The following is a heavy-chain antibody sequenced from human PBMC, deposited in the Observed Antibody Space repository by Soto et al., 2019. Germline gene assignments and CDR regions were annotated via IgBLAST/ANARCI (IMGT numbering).Heavy chain of an antibody. J-gene: IGHJ4*02. Sequence: ASVKVSCKASGYTFGTYDFNWVRQAPGQGLEWMGWMNPNSGNTGYAQKFRGRVSMTRNTSISTAYMELSNLSSEDTAFYFCARRKERSGPNYFDLWGQGTLVTVSS. CDR2: MNPNSGNT. V-gene: IGHV1-8*01. CDR1: GYTFGTYD. CDR3: ARRKERSGPNYFDL. D-gene: IGHD6-25*01.